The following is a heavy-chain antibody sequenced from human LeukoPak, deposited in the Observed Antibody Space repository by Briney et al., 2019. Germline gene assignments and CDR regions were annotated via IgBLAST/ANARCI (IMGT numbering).Heavy chain of an antibody. V-gene: IGHV3-21*01. CDR2: ISSSSSNI. D-gene: IGHD1-1*01. Sequence: GGSLRLSCVASGFTFSSYSMNWVRQAPGKGLEWVSSISSSSSNIYYADSVKGRFTISRDNAKNSLYSQMNSLRVEDTAVYYCARCTTGRTFGSLREIKRSREIDYWGQGTLVTVSS. J-gene: IGHJ4*02. CDR1: GFTFSSYS. CDR3: ARCTTGRTFGSLREIKRSREIDY.